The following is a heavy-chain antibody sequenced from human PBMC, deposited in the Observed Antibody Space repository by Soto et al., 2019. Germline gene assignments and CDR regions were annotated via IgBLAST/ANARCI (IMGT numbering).Heavy chain of an antibody. V-gene: IGHV4-31*03. J-gene: IGHJ5*02. CDR2: IYYSGST. CDR1: GGSISSGGYY. Sequence: SETLSLTCTVSGGSISSGGYYWSWIRQHPGKGLEWIGYIYYSGSTYYNPSLKSRVTISVDTSKNQFSLKLSSVTAADTAVYYCARVWLGYDFWSGYPWFDPWGQGTLVTVSS. CDR3: ARVWLGYDFWSGYPWFDP. D-gene: IGHD3-3*01.